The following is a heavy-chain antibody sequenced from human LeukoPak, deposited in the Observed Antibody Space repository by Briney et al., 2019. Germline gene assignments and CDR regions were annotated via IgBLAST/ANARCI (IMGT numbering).Heavy chain of an antibody. D-gene: IGHD3-22*01. CDR2: INPTSTSI. Sequence: KSGRSLRLSCAASGLTFSDYSINWDRQAPGKGLEWVSSINPTSTSIYYADAVKGRFTISRDNARSSPYLQVNSLRAEETAVYYCVRLRRNSDRSDYYYFYDYWGQGIRVTVSS. J-gene: IGHJ4*02. CDR1: GLTFSDYS. CDR3: VRLRRNSDRSDYYYFYDY. V-gene: IGHV3-21*01.